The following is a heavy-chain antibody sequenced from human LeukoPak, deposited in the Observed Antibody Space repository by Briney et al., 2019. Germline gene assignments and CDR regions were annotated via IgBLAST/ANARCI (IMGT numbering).Heavy chain of an antibody. V-gene: IGHV3-66*01. CDR2: IYSDGFT. CDR3: ATLDTAMVSYYYMDV. D-gene: IGHD5-18*01. Sequence: PGGSLRLSCAASGFTVSNNYMYWVRQAPGKGLEWVSAIYSDGFTYYADSVKGRFTISRDSARNTLYLQMNSLRAEDTAVYYCATLDTAMVSYYYMDVWGKGTTVTISS. CDR1: GFTVSNNY. J-gene: IGHJ6*03.